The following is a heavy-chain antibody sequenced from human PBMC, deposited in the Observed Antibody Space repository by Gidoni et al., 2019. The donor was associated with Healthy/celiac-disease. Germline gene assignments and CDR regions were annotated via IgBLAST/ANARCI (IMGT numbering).Heavy chain of an antibody. Sequence: QVQLVQSGAEVKKPGASVKVSCKASGYTFTGYYMHWVRQAPGQGLEWMGWINPNSGGTNYAQKFQGRVTMTRDTSISTAYMELSRLRSDDTAVYYCARDWTVVVPAAIPNYYYYGMDVWGQGTTVTVSS. CDR3: ARDWTVVVPAAIPNYYYYGMDV. CDR1: GYTFTGYY. D-gene: IGHD2-2*02. V-gene: IGHV1-2*02. J-gene: IGHJ6*02. CDR2: INPNSGGT.